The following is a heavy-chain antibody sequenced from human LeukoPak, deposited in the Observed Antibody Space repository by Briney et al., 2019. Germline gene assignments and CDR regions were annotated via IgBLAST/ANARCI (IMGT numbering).Heavy chain of an antibody. Sequence: ASVKVSCKVSGYTLTELSMHWVRQAPGKGLEWMGGFDPEDGETIYAQKFQGRVTMTEDTSTDTAYMGLSSLRSEDTAVYYCATGPSITMVRGVIFDYWGQGTLVTVSS. J-gene: IGHJ4*02. CDR3: ATGPSITMVRGVIFDY. CDR2: FDPEDGET. CDR1: GYTLTELS. V-gene: IGHV1-24*01. D-gene: IGHD3-10*01.